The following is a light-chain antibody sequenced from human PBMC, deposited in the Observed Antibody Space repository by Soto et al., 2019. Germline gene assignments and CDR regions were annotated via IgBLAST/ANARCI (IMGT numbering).Light chain of an antibody. Sequence: NFMLTQPHSVSESPGKTVTISCTGSGGSIASNYVQWFQQRPGSAPTTVIYEDDQRPSGVPDRFSGSIDSSSNSASLTISGLKTEDEADYYWQSSDIRNVVFGGGTKVTVL. CDR3: QSSDIRNVV. V-gene: IGLV6-57*02. CDR2: EDD. CDR1: GGSIASNY. J-gene: IGLJ2*01.